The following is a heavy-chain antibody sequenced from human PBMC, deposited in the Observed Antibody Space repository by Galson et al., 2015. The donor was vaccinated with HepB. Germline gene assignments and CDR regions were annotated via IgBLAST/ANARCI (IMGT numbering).Heavy chain of an antibody. J-gene: IGHJ4*02. CDR1: GFTFRDYW. V-gene: IGHV3-72*01. D-gene: IGHD3-10*01. CDR2: IRNKAKSYST. Sequence: APGLSCATSGFTFRDYWMDWGRQAPGEGVGGGGRIRNKAKSYSTEYAASVAGRFVVSRDDSRSSLYLQMNRLKSDDTAIYYCVLDSAGGPEYWGQGTLVTVSS. CDR3: VLDSAGGPEY.